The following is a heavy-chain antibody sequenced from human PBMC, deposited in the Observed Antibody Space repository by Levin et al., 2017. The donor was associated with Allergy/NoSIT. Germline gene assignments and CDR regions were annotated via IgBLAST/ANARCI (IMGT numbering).Heavy chain of an antibody. J-gene: IGHJ4*02. CDR3: AHQPIGTTSFHY. Sequence: SGPTLVKPTQTLTLTCTFSGFSLSTTGVGVGWFRQPPGKALQWLALVFWDDDKIYSPSLKNRFTITKDTSKNQVVLTLTDVDPVDTSTYLCAHQPIGTTSFHYLGQGALVTVSS. D-gene: IGHD1-7*01. CDR1: GFSLSTTGVG. V-gene: IGHV2-5*02. CDR2: VFWDDDK.